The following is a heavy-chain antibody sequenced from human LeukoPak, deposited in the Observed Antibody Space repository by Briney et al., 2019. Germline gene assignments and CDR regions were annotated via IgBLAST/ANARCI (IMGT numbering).Heavy chain of an antibody. D-gene: IGHD4-17*01. CDR1: GSTVSSNY. J-gene: IGHJ5*02. CDR3: AKRPDYGDYRTGFDP. CDR2: IYSGGST. Sequence: GGSLRLSCAASGSTVSSNYMSWVRQAPGKGLEWVSVIYSGGSTYYADSVKGRFTISRDNSKNTLYLQMNNLRAEDTAVYYCAKRPDYGDYRTGFDPWGQGTLVTVSS. V-gene: IGHV3-53*01.